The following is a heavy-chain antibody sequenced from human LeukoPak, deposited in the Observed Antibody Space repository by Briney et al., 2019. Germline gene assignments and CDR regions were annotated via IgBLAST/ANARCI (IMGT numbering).Heavy chain of an antibody. CDR2: IRYDGSNK. CDR3: AKDLRGYSYGYVY. Sequence: GGSLRLSCAASGFTFSSYGMHWVRQAPGKGLEWVAVIRYDGSNKYYADSVKGRFTISRDNSKNTLYLQMNSLRAEDTAVYYCAKDLRGYSYGYVYWGQGTLVTVSS. J-gene: IGHJ4*02. CDR1: GFTFSSYG. D-gene: IGHD5-18*01. V-gene: IGHV3-30*02.